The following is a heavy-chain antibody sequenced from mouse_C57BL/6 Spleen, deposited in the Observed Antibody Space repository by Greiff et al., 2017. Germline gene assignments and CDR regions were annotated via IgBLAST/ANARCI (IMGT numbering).Heavy chain of an antibody. J-gene: IGHJ4*01. D-gene: IGHD2-1*01. CDR1: GYAFSSYW. CDR3: ARMGIYYGNYGYAMDY. V-gene: IGHV1-80*01. Sequence: QVQLKQSGAELVKPGASVKISCKASGYAFSSYWMNWVKQRPGKGLEWIGQIYPGDGDTNYNGKFKGKATLTADKSSSTAYMQLSSLTSEDSAVYFCARMGIYYGNYGYAMDYWGQGTSVTVSS. CDR2: IYPGDGDT.